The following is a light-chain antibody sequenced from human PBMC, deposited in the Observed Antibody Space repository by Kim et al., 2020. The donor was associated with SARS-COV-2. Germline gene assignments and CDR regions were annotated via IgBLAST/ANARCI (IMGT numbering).Light chain of an antibody. J-gene: IGKJ1*01. CDR2: AAS. CDR3: QQLNTYPWT. V-gene: IGKV1-9*01. CDR1: QGIDNH. Sequence: GDRVAVTCRTSQGIDNHFAWYQQKPGKAPKLLIFAASTLQSGVPSRFRGSGSGTEFTLTVSSLQPEDFAIYYCQQLNTYPWTFGQGTKVDI.